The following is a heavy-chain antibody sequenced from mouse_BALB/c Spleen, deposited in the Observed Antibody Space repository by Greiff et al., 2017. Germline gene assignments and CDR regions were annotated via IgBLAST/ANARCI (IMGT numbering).Heavy chain of an antibody. Sequence: DVKLVESGGGLVQPGGSRKLSCAASGFTFSSFGMHWVRQAPEKGLEWVAYISSGSSTIYYADTVKGRFTISRDNPKNTLFLQMTSLRSEDTAMYYCARGGITSMDYWGQGTSVTVSS. J-gene: IGHJ4*01. D-gene: IGHD2-4*01. CDR2: ISSGSSTI. CDR1: GFTFSSFG. CDR3: ARGGITSMDY. V-gene: IGHV5-17*02.